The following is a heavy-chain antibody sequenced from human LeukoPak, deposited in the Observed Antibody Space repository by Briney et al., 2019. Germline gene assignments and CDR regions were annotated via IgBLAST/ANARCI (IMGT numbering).Heavy chain of an antibody. CDR2: ISGSGGST. CDR1: GFTFRSYA. D-gene: IGHD6-19*01. J-gene: IGHJ4*02. CDR3: AKEDGWSPPAPFFDY. V-gene: IGHV3-23*01. Sequence: GGSLRLSCAASGFTFRSYAMNWVRQAPGKGLEWVSAISGSGGSTYYADSVKGRFTISRDTSKNTLYLQMNSLRAEDTAVYYCAKEDGWSPPAPFFDYWGQGTLVTVSS.